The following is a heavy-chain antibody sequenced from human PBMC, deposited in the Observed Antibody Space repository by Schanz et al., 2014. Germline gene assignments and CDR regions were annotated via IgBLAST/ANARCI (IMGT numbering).Heavy chain of an antibody. J-gene: IGHJ1*01. Sequence: EVQLVESGGGLVQPGGSLRLCCVASGFTFSRYWMTWVRQAPGKGLEWISYIGRTSNNKYYADSVKGRFSVSRDNAEDSLYLQMNSLRDDDTAVYYCARDFWDGYTWGQGTLVTVSS. V-gene: IGHV3-48*02. CDR2: IGRTSNNK. CDR3: ARDFWDGYT. D-gene: IGHD5-12*01. CDR1: GFTFSRYW.